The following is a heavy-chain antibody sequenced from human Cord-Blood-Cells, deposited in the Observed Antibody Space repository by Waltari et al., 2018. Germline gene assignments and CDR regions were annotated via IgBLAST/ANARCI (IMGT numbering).Heavy chain of an antibody. Sequence: QVQLQESGPGLVKPSETLSLTCAVSGYSISSGYYWGWTRQPPGKGLEWIGSIYHSGSTYDNPSLKSRVTISVDTSKNQFSLKLSSVTAADTAVYYCAREVVVVVAATWIRWFDPWGQGTLVTVSS. CDR3: AREVVVVVAATWIRWFDP. CDR1: GYSISSGYY. V-gene: IGHV4-38-2*02. CDR2: IYHSGST. J-gene: IGHJ5*02. D-gene: IGHD2-15*01.